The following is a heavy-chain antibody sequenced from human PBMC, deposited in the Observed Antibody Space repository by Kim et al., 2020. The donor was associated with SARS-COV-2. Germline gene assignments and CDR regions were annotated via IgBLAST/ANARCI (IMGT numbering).Heavy chain of an antibody. CDR1: GGSFSGYY. CDR3: ARGVGARMDY. D-gene: IGHD1-26*01. Sequence: SETLSLTCAVYGGSFSGYYWSWIRQPPGKGLEWIGEINHSGSTNYNPSLKSRVTISVDTSKNQFSLKLSSVTAADTAVYYCARGVGARMDYWGQGTLVTVSS. V-gene: IGHV4-34*01. CDR2: INHSGST. J-gene: IGHJ4*02.